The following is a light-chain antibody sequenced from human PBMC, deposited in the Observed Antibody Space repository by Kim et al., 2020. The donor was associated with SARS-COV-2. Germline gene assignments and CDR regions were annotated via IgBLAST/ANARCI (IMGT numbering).Light chain of an antibody. J-gene: IGKJ1*01. CDR2: GAS. CDR3: QQYGSSPQT. Sequence: EIVLTQSPGTLSLSPGERATLSCRASQNIRNNYLAWYQQKPGQAPRLLIFGASNRATGIPGRFSGSGSGTDFLLTISRLEPEDFAVYYCQQYGSSPQTFGQGTKVDIK. CDR1: QNIRNNY. V-gene: IGKV3-20*01.